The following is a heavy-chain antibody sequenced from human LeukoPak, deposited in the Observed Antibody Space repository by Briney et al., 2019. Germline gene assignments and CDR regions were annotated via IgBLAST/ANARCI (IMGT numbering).Heavy chain of an antibody. D-gene: IGHD1-26*01. CDR2: ISASGGMT. CDR3: AKDRSIGTYYTFDH. Sequence: SGGSLRLSCAASGFTVTDYAMTWVRQAPGKGLEWVSSISASGGMTYYADSVKGRFTVSRDNSKNSLYLQVNSLTAADTAVYYCAKDRSIGTYYTFDHWGQGTLVTVSS. CDR1: GFTVTDYA. V-gene: IGHV3-23*01. J-gene: IGHJ4*02.